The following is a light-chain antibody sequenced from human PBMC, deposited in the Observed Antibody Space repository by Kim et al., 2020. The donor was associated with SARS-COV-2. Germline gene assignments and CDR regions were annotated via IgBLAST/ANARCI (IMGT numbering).Light chain of an antibody. CDR2: YDR. V-gene: IGLV3-21*01. CDR1: NIGSKS. Sequence: SYELTQPPSVSVAPGETARITCGGTNIGSKSVHWYQQRPGRAPVLVIYYDRDRPSGIPERFSGSNSGNMATLTISGVEAGDEADYYCQVWDTNTDRHVFG. J-gene: IGLJ1*01. CDR3: QVWDTNTDRHV.